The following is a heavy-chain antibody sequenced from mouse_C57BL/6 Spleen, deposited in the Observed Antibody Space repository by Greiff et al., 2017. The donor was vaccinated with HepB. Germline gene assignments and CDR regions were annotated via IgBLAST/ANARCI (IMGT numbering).Heavy chain of an antibody. J-gene: IGHJ2*01. Sequence: QVQLQQPGAELVKPGASVKTSCKASGYTFTSYWITWVKQRPGQGLEWIGDIYPGSGSTNYNEKFKSKATLTVDTSSSTAYMQLSSLTSEDSAVYYCARDSSGYVNYFDYWGQGTTLTVSS. D-gene: IGHD3-2*02. CDR1: GYTFTSYW. V-gene: IGHV1-55*01. CDR3: ARDSSGYVNYFDY. CDR2: IYPGSGST.